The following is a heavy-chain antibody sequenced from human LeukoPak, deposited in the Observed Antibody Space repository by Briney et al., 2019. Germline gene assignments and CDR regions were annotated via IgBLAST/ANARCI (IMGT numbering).Heavy chain of an antibody. CDR2: INPNSGGT. CDR3: ARADYYYYYMDV. V-gene: IGHV1-2*02. J-gene: IGHJ6*03. Sequence: ASVKVSCKASGYTFTGYYMHWVRQAPGQGLEWMGWINPNSGGTNYAQKFQGRVTMTRDTSISTAYMEPSRLRSDDTAVYYCARADYYYYYMDVWGKGTTVTVSS. CDR1: GYTFTGYY.